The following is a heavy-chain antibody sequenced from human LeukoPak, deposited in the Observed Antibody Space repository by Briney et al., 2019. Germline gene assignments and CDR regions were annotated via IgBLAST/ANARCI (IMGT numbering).Heavy chain of an antibody. V-gene: IGHV4-59*01. CDR2: IYYSGST. J-gene: IGHJ4*02. D-gene: IGHD6-6*01. CDR3: ARDRKAYSSSHWYFDY. Sequence: ASETLSLTCTVSGGSISSYYWSWIRQPPGKGLEWIGYIYYSGSTNYNPSLKSRVTISVDTSKNQFSLKLSSVTAADTAVYYCARDRKAYSSSHWYFDYWGQGTLVTVSS. CDR1: GGSISSYY.